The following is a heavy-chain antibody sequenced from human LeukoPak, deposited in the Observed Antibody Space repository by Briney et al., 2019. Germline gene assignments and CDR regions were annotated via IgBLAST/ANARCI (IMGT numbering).Heavy chain of an antibody. CDR3: ARSGSYDFWSGYSAPYFDY. J-gene: IGHJ4*02. V-gene: IGHV4-59*08. CDR2: IYYSGST. D-gene: IGHD3-3*01. Sequence: NTSETLSLTCTVSGGSISSYYWSWIRQPPGKGLEWIGYIYYSGSTNYNPSLKSRVTISVDTSKNQFSLKLSSVTAADTAVYYCARSGSYDFWSGYSAPYFDYWGQGTLVTVSS. CDR1: GGSISSYY.